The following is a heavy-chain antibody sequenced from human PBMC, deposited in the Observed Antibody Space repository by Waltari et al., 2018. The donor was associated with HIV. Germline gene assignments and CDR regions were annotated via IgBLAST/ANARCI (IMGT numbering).Heavy chain of an antibody. J-gene: IGHJ4*02. CDR1: GFTFSTYG. D-gene: IGHD6-13*01. V-gene: IGHV3-30*18. Sequence: QVQLVESGGGVVQPGRSLRLSCAASGFTFSTYGRPWVRQAPGKGLEWVAVISYDGTNKYYADSVKGRFTISRDNSKNTLYLQMNSLRPEDTAVYYCAKDRGGITYYFDYWGQGTLVAVSS. CDR2: ISYDGTNK. CDR3: AKDRGGITYYFDY.